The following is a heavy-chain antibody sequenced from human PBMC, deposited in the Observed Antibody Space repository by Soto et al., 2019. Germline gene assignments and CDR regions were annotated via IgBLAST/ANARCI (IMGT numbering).Heavy chain of an antibody. D-gene: IGHD3-22*01. CDR3: AKTLYYYDSSGYPPGPYFDY. J-gene: IGHJ4*02. V-gene: IGHV4-59*01. Sequence: PSETLSLTCTVSGGSISSYYWSWIRQPPGKGPEWIGYIYYSGNTNYNPSLKSRVTISVGTSKNQFSLKLSSVTAADTAVYYCAKTLYYYDSSGYPPGPYFDYWGQGTLVTVSS. CDR2: IYYSGNT. CDR1: GGSISSYY.